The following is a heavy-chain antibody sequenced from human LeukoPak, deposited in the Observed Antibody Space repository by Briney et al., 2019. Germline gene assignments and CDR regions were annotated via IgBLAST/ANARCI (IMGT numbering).Heavy chain of an antibody. CDR2: ISSSGSTI. D-gene: IGHD2-15*01. J-gene: IGHJ4*02. Sequence: GGSLRLSCAASGFIFSSYEMNWVRQAPGKGLEWVSYISSSGSTIYYADSVKGRFTISRDNAKDSLYLQMNSLRAEDTAVYYCARAEVAATFDYWGQGTLVTVSS. CDR3: ARAEVAATFDY. V-gene: IGHV3-48*03. CDR1: GFIFSSYE.